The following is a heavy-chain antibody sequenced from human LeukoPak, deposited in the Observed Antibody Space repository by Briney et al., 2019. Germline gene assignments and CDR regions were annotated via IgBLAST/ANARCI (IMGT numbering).Heavy chain of an antibody. V-gene: IGHV4-59*12. CDR1: GDSISSYY. CDR3: ARERGDYDILTGRPRGWFDP. J-gene: IGHJ5*02. D-gene: IGHD3-9*01. Sequence: KPSETLSLTCTVSGDSISSYYWSWIRRPPGKGLEWIGYIYHSGSTNYNPSLKSRVTISVDTSKNQFSLKLSSVTAADTAVYYCARERGDYDILTGRPRGWFDPWGQGTLVTVSS. CDR2: IYHSGST.